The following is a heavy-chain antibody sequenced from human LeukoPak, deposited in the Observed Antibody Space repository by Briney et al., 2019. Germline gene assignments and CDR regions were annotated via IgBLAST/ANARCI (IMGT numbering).Heavy chain of an antibody. V-gene: IGHV4-39*02. CDR1: CGSISSSSYY. D-gene: IGHD6-19*01. J-gene: IGHJ5*02. CDR2: IYYSGST. CDR3: ARDYSSGWYPNWFDP. Sequence: SETLSLTCTVSCGSISSSSYYWGWIRQPPGRGLEWIGSIYYSGSTYYNPSLKSRVTISVDTSKNQFSLKLSSVTAADTAVYYCARDYSSGWYPNWFDPWGQGTLVTVSS.